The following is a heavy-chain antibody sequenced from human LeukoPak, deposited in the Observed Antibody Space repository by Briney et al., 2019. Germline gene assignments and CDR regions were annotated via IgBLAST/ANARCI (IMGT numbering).Heavy chain of an antibody. CDR1: AFTFSSSW. D-gene: IGHD2-15*01. J-gene: IGHJ2*01. V-gene: IGHV3-74*01. CDR3: ARGSDCSGGSCYSYWYFDL. CDR2: INSDGSST. Sequence: PGGSLRLSCAASAFTFSSSWMHWVRQAPGKGLVWASRINSDGSSTSYADSVKGRFTISRDNAKNTLYLQMNSLRAEDTAMYYCARGSDCSGGSCYSYWYFDLWGRGTLVTVSS.